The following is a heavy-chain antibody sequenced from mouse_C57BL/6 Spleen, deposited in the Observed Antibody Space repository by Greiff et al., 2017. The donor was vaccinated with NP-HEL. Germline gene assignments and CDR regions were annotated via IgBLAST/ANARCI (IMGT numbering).Heavy chain of an antibody. V-gene: IGHV1-80*01. CDR1: GYAFSSYW. CDR3: ARSLDYGSYYFDY. D-gene: IGHD1-1*01. Sequence: VVESGASVKISCKASGYAFSSYWMNWVKQRPGKGLEWIGQIYPGDGDTNYNGKFKGKATLTADKSSSTAYMQLSSLTSEDSAVYFCARSLDYGSYYFDYWGQGTTLTVSS. CDR2: IYPGDGDT. J-gene: IGHJ2*01.